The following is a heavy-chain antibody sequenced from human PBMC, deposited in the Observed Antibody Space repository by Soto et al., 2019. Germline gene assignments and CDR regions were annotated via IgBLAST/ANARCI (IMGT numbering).Heavy chain of an antibody. V-gene: IGHV1-18*01. CDR2: ISAYNGNT. CDR3: ARDLDDYGAWGDAFDI. CDR1: GYTFTSYG. Sequence: ASVKVSCKASGYTFTSYGISWVRQAPGQGLEWMGWISAYNGNTNYAQKLQGRVTMTTDTSTSTAYMELRSLRSDDTAVYYCARDLDDYGAWGDAFDIWGQGTMVTVSS. J-gene: IGHJ3*02. D-gene: IGHD4-17*01.